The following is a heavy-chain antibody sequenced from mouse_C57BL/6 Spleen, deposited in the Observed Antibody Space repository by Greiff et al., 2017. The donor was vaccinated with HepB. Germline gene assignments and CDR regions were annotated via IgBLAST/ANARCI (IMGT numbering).Heavy chain of an antibody. CDR2: IDPSDSYT. D-gene: IGHD1-1*01. V-gene: IGHV1-50*01. Sequence: VKLQQPGAELVKPGASVKLSCKASGYTFTSYWMQWVKQRPGQGLEWIGEIDPSDSYTNYNQKFKGKATLTVDTSSSTAYMQLSSLTSEDSAVYYCARRDYYGSSYDYAMDYWGQGTSVTVSS. CDR3: ARRDYYGSSYDYAMDY. CDR1: GYTFTSYW. J-gene: IGHJ4*01.